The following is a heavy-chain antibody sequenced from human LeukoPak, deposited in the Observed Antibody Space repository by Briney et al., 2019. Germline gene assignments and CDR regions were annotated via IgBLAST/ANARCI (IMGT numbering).Heavy chain of an antibody. D-gene: IGHD6-6*01. CDR2: IKQDGSEK. CDR1: GFTFSSYW. CDR3: ARERTGESQIAARDFDY. V-gene: IGHV3-7*01. Sequence: GGSLRLSCAASGFTFSSYWMSWVRQAPGKGLEWVANIKQDGSEKYYVDSVKGRFTISRDNAKNSLYLQMNSLRAEDTAVYYCARERTGESQIAARDFDYWGQGTLVTVSS. J-gene: IGHJ4*02.